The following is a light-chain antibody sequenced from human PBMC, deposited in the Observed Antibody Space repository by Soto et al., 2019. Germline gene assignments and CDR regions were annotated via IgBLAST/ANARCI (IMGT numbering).Light chain of an antibody. Sequence: ILMTQSPATLSVSPGERATLSCRASQSVSNNLAWYQQKPGQAPRLLIYDASTRATGIPARFSGSGSGTEFTLTISGLQAEEFAVYYCQQYNNWPPWTFGQGTKVEIK. CDR3: QQYNNWPPWT. J-gene: IGKJ1*01. CDR1: QSVSNN. V-gene: IGKV3-15*01. CDR2: DAS.